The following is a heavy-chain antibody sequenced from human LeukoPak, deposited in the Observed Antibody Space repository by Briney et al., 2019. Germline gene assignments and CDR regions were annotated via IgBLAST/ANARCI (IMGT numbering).Heavy chain of an antibody. Sequence: SETLSLTCTVSGGSISSYYWSWIRQPPGKGLEWIGYIYYSGSTNYNPSLKSRVTISVDTSKNQFSLKLSSVTAADTAVYYCARELGYGDYGSFDYWGQGTLVTVSS. CDR1: GGSISSYY. J-gene: IGHJ4*02. CDR2: IYYSGST. CDR3: ARELGYGDYGSFDY. V-gene: IGHV4-59*01. D-gene: IGHD4-17*01.